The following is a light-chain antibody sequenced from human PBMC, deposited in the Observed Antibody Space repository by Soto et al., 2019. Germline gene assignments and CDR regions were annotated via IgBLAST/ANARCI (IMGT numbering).Light chain of an antibody. CDR1: QSVTNNY. CDR2: AAS. Sequence: EIVLTQSPGTLSLSPGERATLSCRASQSVTNNYLAWYQHKPGQAPRLLIYAASSRATGTPDRFSGSGSGTDFTLTISRLEPEDFTVYFCQQYGSSPWTFGQGPKVEIK. CDR3: QQYGSSPWT. V-gene: IGKV3-20*01. J-gene: IGKJ1*01.